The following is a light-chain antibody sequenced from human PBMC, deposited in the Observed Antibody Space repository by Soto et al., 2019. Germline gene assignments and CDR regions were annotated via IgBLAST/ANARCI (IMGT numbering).Light chain of an antibody. Sequence: DLHMTQFPSSLSASVGDRVTITCRASQTIRAYLNWFQQKPGKAPELLIYAASSLQSGVPPRFSGSVSGAEFTLTINSLQPEDTATYYCQQTYNVPQTYGQGTKVEIK. J-gene: IGKJ1*01. V-gene: IGKV1-39*01. CDR2: AAS. CDR3: QQTYNVPQT. CDR1: QTIRAY.